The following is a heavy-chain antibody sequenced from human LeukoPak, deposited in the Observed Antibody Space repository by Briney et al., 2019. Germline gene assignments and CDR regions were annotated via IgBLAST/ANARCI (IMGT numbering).Heavy chain of an antibody. V-gene: IGHV3-21*01. Sequence: PGGSLRLSCAASGFTFSIYSMTWVRQVPGKGLEWVSAMSGSGSDTYYADSVKGRFTISRDNAKNSLYLQMNSLRAEDTAVYYCAREICGGDCYSGWFDPWGQGTLVTVSS. CDR2: MSGSGSDT. CDR3: AREICGGDCYSGWFDP. CDR1: GFTFSIYS. D-gene: IGHD2-21*02. J-gene: IGHJ5*02.